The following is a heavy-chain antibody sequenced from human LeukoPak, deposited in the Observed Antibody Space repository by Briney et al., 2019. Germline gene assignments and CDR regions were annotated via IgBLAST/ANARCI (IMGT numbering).Heavy chain of an antibody. CDR3: ARDGANYDSSGYPSLD. CDR2: IIPIFGTA. J-gene: IGHJ4*02. CDR1: GGTFSSYA. V-gene: IGHV1-69*13. Sequence: SVKVSCKASGGTFSSYAISWVRQAPGQRLEWMGGIIPIFGTANYAQKFQGRVTITADESTSTAYMELSSLRSEDTAVYYCARDGANYDSSGYPSLDWGQGTLVTVSS. D-gene: IGHD3-22*01.